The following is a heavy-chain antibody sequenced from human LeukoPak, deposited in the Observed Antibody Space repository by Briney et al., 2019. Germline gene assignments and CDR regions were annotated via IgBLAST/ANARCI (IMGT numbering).Heavy chain of an antibody. CDR2: IIPILGIA. D-gene: IGHD6-13*01. Sequence: GASVEVSCKASGGTFSSYAISWVRQGPGQGLEWMGRIIPILGIANYAQKFQGRVTITADKSTSTAYMELSSLRSEDTAVYYCARTNLYSRQPFDYWGQGTLVTVSS. CDR1: GGTFSSYA. J-gene: IGHJ4*02. V-gene: IGHV1-69*04. CDR3: ARTNLYSRQPFDY.